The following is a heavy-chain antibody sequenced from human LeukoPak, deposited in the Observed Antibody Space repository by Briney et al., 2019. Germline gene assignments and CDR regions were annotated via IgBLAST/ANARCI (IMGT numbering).Heavy chain of an antibody. J-gene: IGHJ5*02. CDR1: GYTFTSYG. CDR2: ISAYNGKT. D-gene: IGHD3-9*01. CDR3: ARGFWAGDILTGYYWMPPAPFDP. Sequence: ASVKVSCKAYGYTFTSYGISWVRQAPVQGLEWMGWISAYNGKTNYAQKLQGRVTMTTDTSTSAAYMELRSLRSDDTAVYYCARGFWAGDILTGYYWMPPAPFDPWGQGTLVTVSS. V-gene: IGHV1-18*04.